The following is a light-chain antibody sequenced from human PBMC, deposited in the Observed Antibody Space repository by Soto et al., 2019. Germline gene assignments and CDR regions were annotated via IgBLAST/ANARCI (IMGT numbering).Light chain of an antibody. CDR3: HQYGSSPAT. Sequence: EIVMTQSPGTLSVSPGERATLSCRASQSVSSNLAWYQQKPGQAPRLLIYGASTRATGIPDRFSGSGSGTDFTLTISRLEPEDFAVYYCHQYGSSPATFGQGTKVDIK. V-gene: IGKV3-20*01. CDR2: GAS. J-gene: IGKJ1*01. CDR1: QSVSSN.